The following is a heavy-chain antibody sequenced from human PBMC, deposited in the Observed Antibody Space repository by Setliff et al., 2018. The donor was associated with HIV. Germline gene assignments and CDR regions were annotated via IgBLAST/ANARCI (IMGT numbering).Heavy chain of an antibody. CDR1: GDTFSNSL. Sequence: SVKVSCKASGDTFSNSLVTWVRQAPGQGLEWMGGIIPLFGTANYAQKLQGRVTMTTDTSTSTAYMELRSLRSDDTAVYYCAREKESYDYVWGSYRQYDYWGQGTLVTVSS. J-gene: IGHJ4*02. V-gene: IGHV1-69*05. CDR3: AREKESYDYVWGSYRQYDY. D-gene: IGHD3-16*02. CDR2: IIPLFGTA.